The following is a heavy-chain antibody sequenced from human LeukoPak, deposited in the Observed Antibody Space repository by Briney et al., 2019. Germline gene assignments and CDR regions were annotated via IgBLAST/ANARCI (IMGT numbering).Heavy chain of an antibody. D-gene: IGHD3-22*01. V-gene: IGHV4-38-2*02. J-gene: IGHJ4*02. CDR3: ARGVADSSGYYGEDF. Sequence: PSETLSLTCIVSGYSISSGYDWAWIRQPPGKGLEWIGSLYYRESTYSNPSLKSRVTISADTSKNQFSLKLSSVTAADTAVYYCARGVADSSGYYGEDFWGQGALVTVSS. CDR1: GYSISSGYD. CDR2: LYYREST.